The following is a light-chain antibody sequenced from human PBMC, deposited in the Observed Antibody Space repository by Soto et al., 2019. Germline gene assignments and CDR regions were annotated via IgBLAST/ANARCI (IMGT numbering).Light chain of an antibody. J-gene: IGKJ2*01. CDR2: SAS. CDR1: QSISTE. CDR3: QQGNNWPLT. V-gene: IGKV3-15*01. Sequence: EIVMTQSPATLSVSPGERATLSCRASQSISTELAWYQQKPGQPPRLLIYSASTWATGVPARFTGSGSGSEFTLTISGLQSEDFAVYYCQQGNNWPLTFGLGTRLEI.